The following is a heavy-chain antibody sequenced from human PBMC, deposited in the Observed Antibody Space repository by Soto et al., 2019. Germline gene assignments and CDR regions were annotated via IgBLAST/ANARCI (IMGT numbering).Heavy chain of an antibody. D-gene: IGHD5-18*01. Sequence: SETLSLTCAVYGGSFSGYYWTWIRQPPETGLEWIGEINHSGSTNYNPSLKSRVTISVDTSKNQFSLKMRYVTAADTAVYYCARGRIQLWYPFDYWGQGTLVTVSS. V-gene: IGHV4-34*01. J-gene: IGHJ4*02. CDR2: INHSGST. CDR3: ARGRIQLWYPFDY. CDR1: GGSFSGYY.